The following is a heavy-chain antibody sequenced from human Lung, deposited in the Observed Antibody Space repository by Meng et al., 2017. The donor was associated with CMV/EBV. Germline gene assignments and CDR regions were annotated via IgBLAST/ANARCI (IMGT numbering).Heavy chain of an antibody. CDR1: GFSFDDHA. V-gene: IGHV3-9*01. CDR2: ISWNSGNI. J-gene: IGHJ4*02. Sequence: SLKISCAASGFSFDDHAMHWVRQAPGKGLEWVSGISWNSGNIGYADSVKGRFTISRDNAKNSLYLQMDNLRTEDTALYYCVRDRNYGVYLGSDYWGQGTLVXVSS. CDR3: VRDRNYGVYLGSDY. D-gene: IGHD4-17*01.